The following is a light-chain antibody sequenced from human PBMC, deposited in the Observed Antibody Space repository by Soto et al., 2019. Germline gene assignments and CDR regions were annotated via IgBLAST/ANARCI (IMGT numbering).Light chain of an antibody. V-gene: IGKV3-20*01. CDR1: QSVSSSY. J-gene: IGKJ1*01. Sequence: EIVLTQYPGTQSLSPGERATLSCRASQSVSSSYLAWYQQKAGQAPRLLIYGSSSRATGIPDRFSGSGSGTDFTLTISRLEPEDFAVYYCQHYGSSWTFGQGTKVDIK. CDR2: GSS. CDR3: QHYGSSWT.